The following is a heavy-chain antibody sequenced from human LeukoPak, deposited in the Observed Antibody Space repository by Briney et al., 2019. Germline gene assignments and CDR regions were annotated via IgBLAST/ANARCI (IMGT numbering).Heavy chain of an antibody. D-gene: IGHD6-13*01. CDR1: GFTFSSYS. CDR2: IIRSSSYI. J-gene: IGHJ4*02. Sequence: GGSLRLSCAASGFTFSSYSMNWVRQAPGKGLKWVSSIIRSSSYIYYADSVKGRFTISRDNAKNSLYLQVNSLRAEDTAVYYCARDLGSSWYSFSSGWYCDYWGQGTLVTVSS. CDR3: ARDLGSSWYSFSSGWYCDY. V-gene: IGHV3-21*01.